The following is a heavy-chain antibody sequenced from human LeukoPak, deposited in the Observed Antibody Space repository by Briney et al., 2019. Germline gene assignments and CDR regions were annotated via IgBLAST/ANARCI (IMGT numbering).Heavy chain of an antibody. CDR3: TRGADYYDAFDI. D-gene: IGHD3-10*01. J-gene: IGHJ3*02. CDR1: GFTFGDYA. V-gene: IGHV3-49*04. CDR2: IRSKAYGGTT. Sequence: GRSLRLSCTASGFTFGDYAMSWVRQAPGQGLEWVGFIRSKAYGGTTEYAASVKGRFTISRDDSKSIAYLQMNSLKTEDTAVYYCTRGADYYDAFDIWGQGTMVTVSS.